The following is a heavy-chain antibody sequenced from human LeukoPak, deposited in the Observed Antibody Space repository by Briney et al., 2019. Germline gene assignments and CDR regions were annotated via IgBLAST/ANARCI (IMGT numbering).Heavy chain of an antibody. CDR1: GVSISSYY. CDR2: IYYSGST. Sequence: SETLSLTCTVSGVSISSYYWSWIRQPPGKGLEWIGYIYYSGSTNYNPSLKSRVTISVDTSKNQFSLKLSSVTAADTAVYYCAREGYSSSWYAFDIWGQGTMVTVSS. CDR3: AREGYSSSWYAFDI. D-gene: IGHD6-13*01. J-gene: IGHJ3*02. V-gene: IGHV4-59*01.